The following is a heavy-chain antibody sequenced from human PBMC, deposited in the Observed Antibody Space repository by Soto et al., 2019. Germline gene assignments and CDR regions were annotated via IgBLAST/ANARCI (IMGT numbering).Heavy chain of an antibody. CDR3: ARARDSSSKRGWRYYYGMDV. J-gene: IGHJ6*02. D-gene: IGHD6-6*01. V-gene: IGHV6-1*01. CDR2: TYYRSKWYN. CDR1: GDSVSSNSAA. Sequence: SQTLSLTCAISGDSVSSNSAAWNWIRQSPSRGLEWLGRTYYRSKWYNDYAVSVKSRITINPDTSKNQFSLQLNSVTPEDTAVYYCARARDSSSKRGWRYYYGMDVWGQGTTVTVSS.